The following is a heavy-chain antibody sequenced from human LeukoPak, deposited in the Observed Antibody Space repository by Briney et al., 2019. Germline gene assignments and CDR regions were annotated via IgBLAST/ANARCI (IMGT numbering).Heavy chain of an antibody. CDR3: AKGVRWLQTT. CDR2: ISSSGSFI. CDR1: GFTFSDYY. J-gene: IGHJ4*02. D-gene: IGHD5-24*01. V-gene: IGHV3-11*04. Sequence: GGSLRLSCAASGFTFSDYYMSWIRQAPGKGLEWVSYISSSGSFIYYADSVKGRFTISRDNSKNTLYLQMNSLRAEDTAVYYCAKGVRWLQTTWGQGTLVTVSS.